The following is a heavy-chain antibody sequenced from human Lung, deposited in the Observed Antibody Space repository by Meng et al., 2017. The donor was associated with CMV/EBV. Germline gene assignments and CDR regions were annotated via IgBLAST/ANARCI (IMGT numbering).Heavy chain of an antibody. CDR1: GYSISNGYH. V-gene: IGHV4-38-2*02. Sequence: SETLSLTXTVSGYSISNGYHWGWIRQPPGKGLEWIGSIYHSGSTYYNPSLKSRVTISVDTSKNQFSLKLSSVTAADTAVYYCARDYRTGCSSTSCYNWFDPWGQGTLVTFSS. J-gene: IGHJ5*02. D-gene: IGHD2-2*01. CDR2: IYHSGST. CDR3: ARDYRTGCSSTSCYNWFDP.